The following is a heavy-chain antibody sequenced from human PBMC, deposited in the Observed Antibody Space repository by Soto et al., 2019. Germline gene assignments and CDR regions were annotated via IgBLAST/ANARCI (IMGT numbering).Heavy chain of an antibody. Sequence: QVQLVESGGGVVQPGRSLRLSCAASAFTLSKFVMHWVRQAPGKGLDWLAVTSNDGINTYYAGSVKGRFTISRDNSKNTVYLQMNSLRDEDTAVYYCARGNMDVWGQGTTVIVSS. V-gene: IGHV3-30-3*01. J-gene: IGHJ6*02. D-gene: IGHD1-1*01. CDR3: ARGNMDV. CDR1: AFTLSKFV. CDR2: TSNDGINT.